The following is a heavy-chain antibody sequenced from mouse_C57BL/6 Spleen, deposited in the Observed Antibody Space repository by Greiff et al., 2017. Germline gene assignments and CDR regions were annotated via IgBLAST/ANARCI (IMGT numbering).Heavy chain of an antibody. CDR3: ARDYGSSYDWYFDV. CDR2: IHPNSGST. V-gene: IGHV1-64*01. D-gene: IGHD1-1*01. Sequence: QVQLQQPGAELVKPGASVKLSCKASGYTFTSYWMHWVKQRPGQGLEWIGMIHPNSGSTNYNEKFKSKATLTVDKSSSTAYMQLSSLTSEDSAVYYCARDYGSSYDWYFDVWGTGTTGTVSS. J-gene: IGHJ1*03. CDR1: GYTFTSYW.